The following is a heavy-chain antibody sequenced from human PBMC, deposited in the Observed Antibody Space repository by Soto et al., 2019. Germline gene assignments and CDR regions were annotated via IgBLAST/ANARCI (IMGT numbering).Heavy chain of an antibody. J-gene: IGHJ4*02. CDR1: GGSISSGGYY. D-gene: IGHD3-10*01. Sequence: SETLSLTCTVSGGSISSGGYYWSWIRQPPGKGLEWIGYIYYSGSTNYNPSLKSRVTISVDTSKNQFSLKLSSVTAADTAVYYCARHEMVRGVKFDYWGQGTLVTVSS. V-gene: IGHV4-61*08. CDR3: ARHEMVRGVKFDY. CDR2: IYYSGST.